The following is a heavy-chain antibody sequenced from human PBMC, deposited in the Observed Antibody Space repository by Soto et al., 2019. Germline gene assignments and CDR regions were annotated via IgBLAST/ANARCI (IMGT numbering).Heavy chain of an antibody. Sequence: QVQLVESGGGVVQPGRSLRLSCAASGFTFSSYGMHWVRQAPGKGLEWVAVIWYDGSNKYYADSVKGRFTISRDNSKNTLDLQMNSLRAEDTAVYYCARDESRFLEWLSFFDYWGQGTLVTVSS. CDR2: IWYDGSNK. D-gene: IGHD3-3*01. CDR3: ARDESRFLEWLSFFDY. J-gene: IGHJ4*02. V-gene: IGHV3-33*01. CDR1: GFTFSSYG.